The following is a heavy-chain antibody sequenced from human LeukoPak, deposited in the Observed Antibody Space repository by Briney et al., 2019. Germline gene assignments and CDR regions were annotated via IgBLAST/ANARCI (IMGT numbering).Heavy chain of an antibody. CDR1: GGSISSSSYY. CDR3: ARRNFSSGWIYYFDY. Sequence: TSETLSLTCTVSGGSISSSSYYWGWIRQPPGRGLEWIGSIYYSGSTYYNPSLKSRVTISVDTSKNQFSLKLSSVTAADTAVYYCARRNFSSGWIYYFDYWGQGTLVTVSS. CDR2: IYYSGST. V-gene: IGHV4-39*01. D-gene: IGHD6-19*01. J-gene: IGHJ4*02.